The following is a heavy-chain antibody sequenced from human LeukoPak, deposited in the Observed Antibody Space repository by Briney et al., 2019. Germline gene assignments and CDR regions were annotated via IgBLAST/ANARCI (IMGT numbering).Heavy chain of an antibody. V-gene: IGHV3-48*01. CDR1: GFTFNDYS. D-gene: IGHD5-24*01. CDR2: IGIDSGNT. Sequence: GGSLRVSCAASGFTFNDYSMNWVRQAQGKGLEWISYIGIDSGNTNYADSVKGRFTISGDKAKNSLYLQMNSLRVEDTAVYYCARDYKYAFDNWGQGTLVTVSS. J-gene: IGHJ4*02. CDR3: ARDYKYAFDN.